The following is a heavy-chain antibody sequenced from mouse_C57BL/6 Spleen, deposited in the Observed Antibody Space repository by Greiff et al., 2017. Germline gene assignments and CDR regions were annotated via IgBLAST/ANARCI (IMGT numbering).Heavy chain of an antibody. V-gene: IGHV1-55*01. Sequence: QVQLQQPGAELVKPGASVKMSCKASGYTFTSYWITWVKQRPGQGLEWIGDIYPGSGSTNYNEKFKSKATLTLDTSSSTAYMQLSSLTSEDSAVYYCARSRSNYGYFDVWGTGTTVTVSS. CDR3: ARSRSNYGYFDV. D-gene: IGHD2-5*01. CDR2: IYPGSGST. J-gene: IGHJ1*03. CDR1: GYTFTSYW.